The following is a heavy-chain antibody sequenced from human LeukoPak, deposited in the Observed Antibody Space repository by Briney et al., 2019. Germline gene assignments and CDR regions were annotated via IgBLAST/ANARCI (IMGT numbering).Heavy chain of an antibody. V-gene: IGHV3-33*01. CDR3: ARGGGVRRDGYNACGFDY. CDR2: IWYDGSNK. Sequence: QPGRSLRLSCAASGFSFSSYGMHWVRQAPGKGREWVAVIWYDGSNKYYADSVKGRFTISRDNSKNTLYLQMNSLRAEDTAVYYCARGGGVRRDGYNACGFDYWGQGTLVTVSS. D-gene: IGHD5-24*01. CDR1: GFSFSSYG. J-gene: IGHJ4*02.